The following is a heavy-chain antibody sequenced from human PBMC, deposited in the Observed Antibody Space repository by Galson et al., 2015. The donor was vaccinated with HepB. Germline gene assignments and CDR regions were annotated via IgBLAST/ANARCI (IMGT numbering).Heavy chain of an antibody. D-gene: IGHD3-10*01. Sequence: SLRLSCAASGFTFSNSWMTWVRQAPGKGLEWVGHVQRRSEGDATEFAAPVKGRFSLSRDDSKATMYLQMHSLNAEDTAVYYCTTDPEHPGLRGVGEAWGQGTLVTVSS. J-gene: IGHJ5*02. CDR2: VQRRSEGDAT. CDR3: TTDPEHPGLRGVGEA. CDR1: GFTFSNSW. V-gene: IGHV3-15*01.